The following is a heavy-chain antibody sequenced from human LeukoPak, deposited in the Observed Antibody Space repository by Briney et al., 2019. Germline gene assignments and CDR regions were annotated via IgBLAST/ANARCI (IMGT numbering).Heavy chain of an antibody. Sequence: PGGSLRLSCAASGFTFSSYAMSWVRQAPGKGLEWVSVISGSGGSTYYADSVKGRFTISRGNSKNTLYLQMNSLRAEDTAVYYCAKDGSSSWYYYFDYWGQGTLVTVSS. CDR1: GFTFSSYA. CDR3: AKDGSSSWYYYFDY. V-gene: IGHV3-23*01. D-gene: IGHD6-13*01. CDR2: ISGSGGST. J-gene: IGHJ4*02.